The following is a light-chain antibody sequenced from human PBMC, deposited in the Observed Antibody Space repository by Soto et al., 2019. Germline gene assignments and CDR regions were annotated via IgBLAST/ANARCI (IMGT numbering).Light chain of an antibody. J-gene: IGKJ1*01. V-gene: IGKV3-20*01. CDR2: GAS. Sequence: EIVLTQSPGTLSLSPGERATHSCRASQSVSSSDLAWYQQKPGLAPRLLIYGASSRATGIPDRFSGSGSGTDFTLTISRLEPEDFAVYYCQQYGSSRTFGQGTKVEIK. CDR3: QQYGSSRT. CDR1: QSVSSSD.